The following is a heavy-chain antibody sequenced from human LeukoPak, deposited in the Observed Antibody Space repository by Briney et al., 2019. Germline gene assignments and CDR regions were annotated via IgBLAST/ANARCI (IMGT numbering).Heavy chain of an antibody. CDR2: INPNSGGT. V-gene: IGHV1-2*06. J-gene: IGHJ4*02. CDR3: ARSYYYDSSGYYSGD. Sequence: GASVKVSCKASGYTFTGYYMHWVRQAPGQGLEWMGRINPNSGGTNYAQKFQGRVTMTRDTSISTAYMELRRLRSDDTAVYYCARSYYYDSSGYYSGDWGQGTLVTVSS. D-gene: IGHD3-22*01. CDR1: GYTFTGYY.